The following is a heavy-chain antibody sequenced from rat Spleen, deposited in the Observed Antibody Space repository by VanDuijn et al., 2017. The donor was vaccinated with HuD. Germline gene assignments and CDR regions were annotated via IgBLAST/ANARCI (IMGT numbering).Heavy chain of an antibody. J-gene: IGHJ4*01. CDR1: GITFSNYN. Sequence: EVQLVESGGGLVQPGRSLKLSCAASGITFSNYNMSWVRQAPSKGLEWVAPISPGGDNTYYRDSVKGRFTVSRDNAESTLYLQMDSLRSEDTATYYCARHRGPGYNYYVMDAWGQGASVTVSS. V-gene: IGHV5-25*01. CDR3: ARHRGPGYNYYVMDA. CDR2: ISPGGDNT. D-gene: IGHD1-4*01.